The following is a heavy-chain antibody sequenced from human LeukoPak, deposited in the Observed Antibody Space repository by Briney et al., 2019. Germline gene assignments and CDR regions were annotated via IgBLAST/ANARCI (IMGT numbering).Heavy chain of an antibody. V-gene: IGHV3-21*01. CDR2: ISSSNSYI. J-gene: IGHJ4*02. CDR3: ARDTAPPDTVTDY. CDR1: GFTFSSYS. D-gene: IGHD4-17*01. Sequence: GGSLRLSCAASGFTFSSYSMNWIRQAPGQGLELVSSISSSNSYIYYADSVKGRFTISRDNAKNSLYLQMNSLKAEDTAVYYCARDTAPPDTVTDYWGQGTLVTVSS.